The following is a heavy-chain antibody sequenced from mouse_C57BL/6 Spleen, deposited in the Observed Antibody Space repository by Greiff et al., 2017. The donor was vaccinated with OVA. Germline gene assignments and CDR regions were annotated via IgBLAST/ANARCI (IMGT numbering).Heavy chain of an antibody. Sequence: QVQLQQSGAELVRPGSSVKLSCKASGYTFTSYWMHWVKQRPIQGLEWIGNIDPSDSETHYNQKFKDKATLTVDKSSSTAYMQLSSLTSEDSAVYYCARSGYYGSTGYFDVWGTGTTVTVSS. CDR1: GYTFTSYW. CDR3: ARSGYYGSTGYFDV. V-gene: IGHV1-52*01. J-gene: IGHJ1*03. D-gene: IGHD1-1*01. CDR2: IDPSDSET.